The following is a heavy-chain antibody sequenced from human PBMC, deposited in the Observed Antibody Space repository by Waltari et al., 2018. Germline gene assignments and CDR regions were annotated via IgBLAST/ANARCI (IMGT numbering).Heavy chain of an antibody. Sequence: QVQLQQWGAGLLKPSETLSLTCAVNGGSFNSYYWGWIRQPPGKGVEWIWEISHNGRTNENPSLKSLVAISVDTSKNHFSLKLNFLTAADTAVYYCARGEQLHLIRRNSFDTWGQGTLVTVSS. V-gene: IGHV4-34*01. D-gene: IGHD1-1*01. CDR1: GGSFNSYY. CDR2: ISHNGRT. J-gene: IGHJ5*02. CDR3: ARGEQLHLIRRNSFDT.